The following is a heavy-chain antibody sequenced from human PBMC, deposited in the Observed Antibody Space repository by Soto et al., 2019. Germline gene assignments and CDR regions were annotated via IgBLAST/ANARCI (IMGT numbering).Heavy chain of an antibody. V-gene: IGHV3-30-3*01. CDR1: GFTFSNYG. J-gene: IGHJ4*02. CDR2: ISYDGSNK. Sequence: QVQLVESGGGVVQPGRSLRLSCTASGFTFSNYGMHWVRQAPGKGLKWVAVISYDGSNKYYADSVKGQFTNSTDNSKNSRYLQMNSLRAEDTAVYYCARGRDYWGGDLDYRGKGTLFPVSS. CDR3: ARGRDYWGGDLDY. D-gene: IGHD2-21*01.